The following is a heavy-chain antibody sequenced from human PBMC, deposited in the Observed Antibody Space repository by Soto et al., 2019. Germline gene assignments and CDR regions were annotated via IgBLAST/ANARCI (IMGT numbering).Heavy chain of an antibody. V-gene: IGHV1-18*01. J-gene: IGHJ4*02. D-gene: IGHD3-9*01. CDR1: GYPFTTYG. CDR2: INANNGNT. CDR3: ARDTMTGYLQFDY. Sequence: QVQLVQSGAEVKKPGASVKVSCRASGYPFTTYGISWVRQAPGQGLEWLGWINANNGNTNYAQTLQGRVTMTTDTCTSTAYMELRSLRSDDTAVYYCARDTMTGYLQFDYWGQGTLVNVSS.